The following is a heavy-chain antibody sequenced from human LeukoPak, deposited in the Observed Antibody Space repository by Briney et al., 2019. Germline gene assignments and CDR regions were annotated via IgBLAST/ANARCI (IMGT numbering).Heavy chain of an antibody. Sequence: ASVKVSCKASGYTFTGYYMHWVRQAPGQGLEWMGWISAYNGNTNYAQKLQGRVTMTTDTSTSTAYMELRSLRSDDTAVYYCARGENYYDSSGIDYWGQGTLVTVSS. J-gene: IGHJ4*02. V-gene: IGHV1-18*04. CDR1: GYTFTGYY. D-gene: IGHD3-22*01. CDR3: ARGENYYDSSGIDY. CDR2: ISAYNGNT.